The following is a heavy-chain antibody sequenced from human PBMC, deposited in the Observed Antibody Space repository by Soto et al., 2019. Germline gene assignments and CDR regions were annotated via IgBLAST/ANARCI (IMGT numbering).Heavy chain of an antibody. Sequence: EVQLVESGGGLVQPGGSLRLSCAASGFTFSSYDMHWVRQDTGKDLEWVPAIGTAGDTYYPGSVKGRFTISRENAKNSWNLQMNSLTVGDTAVYYCAREDRDGYGSGGLAYRVQGTLVTVSS. CDR1: GFTFSSYD. CDR3: AREDRDGYGSGGLAY. J-gene: IGHJ4*02. D-gene: IGHD3-10*01. V-gene: IGHV3-13*04. CDR2: IGTAGDT.